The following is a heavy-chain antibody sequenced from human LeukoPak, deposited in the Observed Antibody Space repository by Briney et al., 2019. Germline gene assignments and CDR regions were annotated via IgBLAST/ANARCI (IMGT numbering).Heavy chain of an antibody. V-gene: IGHV4-4*02. J-gene: IGHJ4*02. D-gene: IGHD3-10*01. Sequence: SETLSLTCSVSGGSISSTNWWSWVRQPPGKGLEWIGETSHRGSTNYNPSLKSRVTISVDKSKNQFSLKLSSVTAAGTAVYYCARARGLLWFGELDYWGQGTLVTVSS. CDR3: ARARGLLWFGELDY. CDR2: TSHRGST. CDR1: GGSISSTNW.